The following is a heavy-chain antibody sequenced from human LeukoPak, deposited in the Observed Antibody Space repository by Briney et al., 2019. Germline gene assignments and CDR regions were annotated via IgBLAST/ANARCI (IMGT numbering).Heavy chain of an antibody. J-gene: IGHJ5*02. CDR3: ARDRYVHNYYDSSGYYVGWFDP. Sequence: ASVKVSCKASGGTFSSYAISWVRQAPGQGLEWMRGIIPIFGTANYAQKFQGRVTITTDESTSTAYMELSSLRSEDTAVYYCARDRYVHNYYDSSGYYVGWFDPWGQGTLVTVSS. D-gene: IGHD3-22*01. V-gene: IGHV1-69*05. CDR1: GGTFSSYA. CDR2: IIPIFGTA.